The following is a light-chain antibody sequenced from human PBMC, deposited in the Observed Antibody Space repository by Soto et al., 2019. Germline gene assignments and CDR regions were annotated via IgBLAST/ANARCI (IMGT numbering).Light chain of an antibody. V-gene: IGKV1-5*03. CDR3: QQFYRYPLT. Sequence: DLQMTQSPSTLSASVGDRVTITCRASQSVDTCLAWYQQKPGKAPHLLIYKASSLETGVPSRFSGSGSVTEFTLTISSLQPDDFATYYCQQFYRYPLTFGQATKVEIK. CDR2: KAS. J-gene: IGKJ1*01. CDR1: QSVDTC.